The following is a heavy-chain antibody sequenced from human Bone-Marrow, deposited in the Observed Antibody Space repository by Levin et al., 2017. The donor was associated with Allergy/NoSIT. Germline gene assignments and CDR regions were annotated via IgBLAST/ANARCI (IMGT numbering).Heavy chain of an antibody. Sequence: PSETLSLTCTVSGGSVGSGSYYWNWIRQFPGKELQWIGYINYSGSTIYNPSLNSRVNISFDTSKSQFFLRLSSVTAADTAVYYCAREGTPQSWDYWGQGTLVTVSS. D-gene: IGHD1-14*01. CDR2: INYSGST. CDR1: GGSVGSGSYY. V-gene: IGHV4-61*01. J-gene: IGHJ4*02. CDR3: AREGTPQSWDY.